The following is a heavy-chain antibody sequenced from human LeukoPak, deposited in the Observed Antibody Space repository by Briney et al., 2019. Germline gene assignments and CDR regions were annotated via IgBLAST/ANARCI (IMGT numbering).Heavy chain of an antibody. CDR2: ISWNSGSI. D-gene: IGHD3-22*01. V-gene: IGHV3-9*01. CDR1: GFTFDDYA. Sequence: GRSLRLSCAASGFTFDDYAMHWVRQAPGKGLEWVTGISWNSGSIGYADSVKGRFTISRDNAKNSLYLQMNSLRAEDTALYYCAKDAVKGYDTGFDPWGQGTLVTVSS. J-gene: IGHJ5*02. CDR3: AKDAVKGYDTGFDP.